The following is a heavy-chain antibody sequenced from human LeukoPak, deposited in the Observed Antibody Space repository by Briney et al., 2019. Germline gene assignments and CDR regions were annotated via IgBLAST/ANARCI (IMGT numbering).Heavy chain of an antibody. J-gene: IGHJ3*02. V-gene: IGHV3-21*04. CDR2: ISSSSSYI. CDR1: GFTFSSYS. Sequence: GGSLRLSCAASGFTFSSYSMNWVRQAPGKGLEWVSSISSSSSYIYYADSVKGRFTISRDNAKNSLYLQMNSLRAEDTAVYYCARLPWKWSLRSRGAFDIWGQGTMVTVSS. D-gene: IGHD2-15*01. CDR3: ARLPWKWSLRSRGAFDI.